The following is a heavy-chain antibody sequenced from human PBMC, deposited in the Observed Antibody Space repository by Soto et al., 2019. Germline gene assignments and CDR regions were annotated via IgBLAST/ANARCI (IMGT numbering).Heavy chain of an antibody. CDR1: GFTFSNYV. Sequence: GGSLRLSCAASGFTFSNYVMSWFRQAPGKGLEWVSSISGSGDNTYYADSVKGRFTISRDNSKNTLYLQMNSLRAEDTAVYYCASLYYYGSGSYYGAFDIWGQGTMVTVSS. CDR3: ASLYYYGSGSYYGAFDI. D-gene: IGHD3-10*01. V-gene: IGHV3-23*01. CDR2: ISGSGDNT. J-gene: IGHJ3*02.